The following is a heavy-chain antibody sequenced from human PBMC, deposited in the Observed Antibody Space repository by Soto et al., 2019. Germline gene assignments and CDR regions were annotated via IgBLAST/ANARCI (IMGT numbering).Heavy chain of an antibody. V-gene: IGHV3-30-3*01. CDR3: ARVGDTAYCGGDCYPGFDY. J-gene: IGHJ4*02. CDR1: GFTFSIHG. Sequence: PGGSLRLSCAASGFTFSIHGMHWVRQAPGKGLESVAVISYDGSNEYYADSVKGRFTISRDNSKNTLYLQMNSLSAEDTAVYYCARVGDTAYCGGDCYPGFDYWGQGTLVTVSS. CDR2: ISYDGSNE. D-gene: IGHD2-21*02.